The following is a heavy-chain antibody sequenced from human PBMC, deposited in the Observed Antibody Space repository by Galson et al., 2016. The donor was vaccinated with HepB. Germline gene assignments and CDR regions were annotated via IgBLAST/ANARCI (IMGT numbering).Heavy chain of an antibody. CDR3: ARRDIPMANDY. V-gene: IGHV3-74*01. CDR1: GFSFSSYW. CDR2: INGDGSST. Sequence: SLRLSCAASGFSFSSYWMHWVRQAPGKGLVWVSRINGDGSSTSYADYVKCRFTISRDNAKNTLYLQMNSLRAEDTAVYFCARRDIPMANDYWGQGVLVTVSS. J-gene: IGHJ4*02. D-gene: IGHD5-18*01.